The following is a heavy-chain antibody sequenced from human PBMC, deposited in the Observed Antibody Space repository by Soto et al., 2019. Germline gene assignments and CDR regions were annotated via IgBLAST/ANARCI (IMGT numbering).Heavy chain of an antibody. CDR2: IIPVFGTG. Sequence: ASVKVSCKASGGTFSSYAISWVRQAPGQGLEWMGVIIPVFGTGIYAQKFQGRVTITADKSTNTAYMELSSLRSEDTAVYFCARVGGTGGYTYGLDYWGQGTLVTVSS. CDR3: ARVGGTGGYTYGLDY. V-gene: IGHV1-69*06. J-gene: IGHJ4*02. CDR1: GGTFSSYA. D-gene: IGHD5-18*01.